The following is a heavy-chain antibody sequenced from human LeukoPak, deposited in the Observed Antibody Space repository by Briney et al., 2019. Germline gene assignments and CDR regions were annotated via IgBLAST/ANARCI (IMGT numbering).Heavy chain of an antibody. V-gene: IGHV4-4*07. J-gene: IGHJ4*02. Sequence: SETLSLTCTVSGGSISSYYWSWIRQPAGKGLEWIGRIYTSGSTNYNPSLKSRVTMSVDTSKNQFSLKLSSVTAADTAVYYCASSVRGVTLSDHFDYWGQGTLVTVSS. CDR1: GGSISSYY. D-gene: IGHD3-10*01. CDR3: ASSVRGVTLSDHFDY. CDR2: IYTSGST.